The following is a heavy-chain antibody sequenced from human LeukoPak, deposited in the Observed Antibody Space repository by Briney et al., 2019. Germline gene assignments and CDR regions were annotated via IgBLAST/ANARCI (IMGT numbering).Heavy chain of an antibody. CDR1: GFTSSSYS. Sequence: TPGGSLRLSCAASGFTSSSYSMNWVRQAPGKGLEWVSSISSSSSYIYYADSVKGRFTISRDNAKNSLYLQMNSLRAEDTAVYYCARDGRYCSSTSCYSWWGQGTLVTVSS. J-gene: IGHJ4*02. CDR2: ISSSSSYI. D-gene: IGHD2-2*01. V-gene: IGHV3-21*01. CDR3: ARDGRYCSSTSCYSW.